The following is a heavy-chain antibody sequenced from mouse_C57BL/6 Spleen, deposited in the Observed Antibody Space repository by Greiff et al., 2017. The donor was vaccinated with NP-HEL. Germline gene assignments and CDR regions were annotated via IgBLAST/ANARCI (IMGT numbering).Heavy chain of an antibody. CDR3: ALYYYGSSLFAY. CDR1: GYSFTGYY. J-gene: IGHJ3*01. V-gene: IGHV1-42*01. D-gene: IGHD1-1*01. Sequence: EVQLQQSGPELVKPGASVKISCKASGYSFTGYYMNWVKQSPEKSLEWIGEINPSTGGTTYNQKFKAKATLTVDKSSSTAYMQLKSLTSEDSAVYYCALYYYGSSLFAYWGQGTLVTVSA. CDR2: INPSTGGT.